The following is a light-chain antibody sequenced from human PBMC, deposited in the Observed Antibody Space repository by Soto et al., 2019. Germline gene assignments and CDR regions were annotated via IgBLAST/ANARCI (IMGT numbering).Light chain of an antibody. V-gene: IGKV3-15*01. CDR1: QSVNSN. CDR2: DPS. Sequence: DIVMTQPPATLSVSPGQIATLSCRASQSVNSNLAWYQQKPGQAPTLLIYDPSTRATGIPARFSGSGSGTEFTLTISSLQSQDFAVYYCQQFENRPPVTFGQGTRLEIK. J-gene: IGKJ5*01. CDR3: QQFENRPPVT.